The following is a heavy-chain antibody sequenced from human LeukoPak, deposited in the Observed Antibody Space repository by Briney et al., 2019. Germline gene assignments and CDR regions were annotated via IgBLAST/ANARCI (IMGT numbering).Heavy chain of an antibody. J-gene: IGHJ3*02. CDR1: GFTFSRHD. V-gene: IGHV3-30*18. CDR3: AKGVSSSWSNDAFDI. Sequence: AGRSLRPSCVASGFTFSRHDMNWVRQAPGKGLEWVAVISYDGSNKYYADSVKGRFTISRDNSKNTLYLQMNSLRTEDTAVYYCAKGVSSSWSNDAFDIWGQGTMVTVSS. CDR2: ISYDGSNK. D-gene: IGHD6-13*01.